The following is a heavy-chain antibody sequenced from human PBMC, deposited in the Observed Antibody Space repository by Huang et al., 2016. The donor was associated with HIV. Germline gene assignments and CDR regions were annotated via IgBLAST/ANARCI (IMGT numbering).Heavy chain of an antibody. Sequence: QVQLEQWGAGLLKPSETLSLTCAVYGGSFSGYFWNWLRQSPGKGLEGIGQINHAGVTDYNPSLKSRATISVDTSKNQFSLRLTSVTAADTAIYYCAREIMISFGGPFDSWGHGNLVTVSS. D-gene: IGHD3-16*01. V-gene: IGHV4-34*02. J-gene: IGHJ5*01. CDR3: AREIMISFGGPFDS. CDR2: INHAGVT. CDR1: GGSFSGYF.